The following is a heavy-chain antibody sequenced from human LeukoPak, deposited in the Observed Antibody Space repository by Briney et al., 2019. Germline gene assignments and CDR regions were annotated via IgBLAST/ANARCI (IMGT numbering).Heavy chain of an antibody. CDR2: MSSSGSFV. D-gene: IGHD5-12*01. Sequence: GGSLRLSCASSGFTLSGHTINWVRQAPGKGLEWVSSMSSSGSFVYYADPVKGRFTISRDNAKNSLFLQMNSLRVEDTAVYYCARALGYGGTSSCKHWYFDLWGRGTLVTVSS. CDR1: GFTLSGHT. J-gene: IGHJ2*01. CDR3: ARALGYGGTSSCKHWYFDL. V-gene: IGHV3-21*06.